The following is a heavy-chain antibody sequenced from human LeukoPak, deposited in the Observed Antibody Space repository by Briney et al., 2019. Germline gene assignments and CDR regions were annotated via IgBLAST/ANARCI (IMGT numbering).Heavy chain of an antibody. CDR1: GFTFSGYN. D-gene: IGHD2-2*01. V-gene: IGHV3-48*01. CDR3: AKDRPPYCSSTSCSQAYFDY. J-gene: IGHJ4*02. CDR2: ISSSGSIM. Sequence: GGSLRLSCAASGFTFSGYNMNWVRQAPGKGLEWVSYISSSGSIMYYADSVKGRFTISRDNAKNSLYLQMNSLRAEDTAVYYCAKDRPPYCSSTSCSQAYFDYWGQGTLVTVSS.